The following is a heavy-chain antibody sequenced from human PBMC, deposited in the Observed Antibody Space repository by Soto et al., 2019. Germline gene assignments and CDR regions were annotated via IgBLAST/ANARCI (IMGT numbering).Heavy chain of an antibody. D-gene: IGHD6-19*01. Sequence: GGSLRLSCAASGFTFSSYAMSWVRQAPGKGLEWVSAISGSGGSTYYADSVKGRFTISRDNSKNTLYLQMNSLRAEDTAVYYCAKDQGRGFSSGWYRPYYYYGMDVWGKGTTFTVSS. J-gene: IGHJ6*04. CDR1: GFTFSSYA. CDR3: AKDQGRGFSSGWYRPYYYYGMDV. CDR2: ISGSGGST. V-gene: IGHV3-23*01.